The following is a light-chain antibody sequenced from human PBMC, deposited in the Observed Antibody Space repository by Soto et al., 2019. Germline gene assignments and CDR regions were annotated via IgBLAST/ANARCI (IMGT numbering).Light chain of an antibody. CDR2: DAS. J-gene: IGKJ2*01. CDR1: QDIRNY. V-gene: IGKV1-33*01. CDR3: QQYGNLPPFT. Sequence: DIQLTQSPSSLSASVGDRVTITCQASQDIRNYLNWYQQKPGKAPKLLIYDASNLETGVPSRFSGSGSGTDFTFTINSLQPEDIATYYCQQYGNLPPFTFGQGTKVDI.